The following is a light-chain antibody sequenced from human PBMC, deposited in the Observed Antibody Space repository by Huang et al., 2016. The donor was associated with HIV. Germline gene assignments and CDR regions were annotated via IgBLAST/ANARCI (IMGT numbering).Light chain of an antibody. J-gene: IGKJ4*01. CDR2: AAS. V-gene: IGKV1-39*01. CDR3: QQTAAVPLT. CDR1: QSISSF. Sequence: DIQMTQSPSSLSASVGDTVTITCRASQSISSFLNWYQQKSGKVPKLLVYAASNLHNGVSSRFRGCGSVTYFTLTITNLQPEDYATCYCQQTAAVPLTFGGGTKVEIK.